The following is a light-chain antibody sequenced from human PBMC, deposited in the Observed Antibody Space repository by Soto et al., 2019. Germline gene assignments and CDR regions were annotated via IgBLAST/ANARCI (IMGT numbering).Light chain of an antibody. CDR1: QSVSSY. V-gene: IGKV3-11*01. Sequence: EIVLTQSPATLSLSPGERATLSCRASQSVSSYLAWYQQKPGQAPRLLIYDASNRATGIPARFSGSGSGTDFTLTNSSLEPEDFAVYYCQQRSNWPPLTFCGGTKVEIK. J-gene: IGKJ4*01. CDR3: QQRSNWPPLT. CDR2: DAS.